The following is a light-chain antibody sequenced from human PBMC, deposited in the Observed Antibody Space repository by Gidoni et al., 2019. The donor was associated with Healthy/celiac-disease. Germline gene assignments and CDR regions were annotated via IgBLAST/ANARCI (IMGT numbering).Light chain of an antibody. Sequence: IVLTQSPATLSLSPGERATLSCRASQSVSSYLAWYHQKPGQAPRLLIYDASNRDTGIPARFSGSGSGTDFTLTIISLEPEDFSVYYCQQRSNWSPEITFGPXTKVEIK. CDR3: QQRSNWSPEIT. CDR2: DAS. CDR1: QSVSSY. V-gene: IGKV3-11*01. J-gene: IGKJ3*01.